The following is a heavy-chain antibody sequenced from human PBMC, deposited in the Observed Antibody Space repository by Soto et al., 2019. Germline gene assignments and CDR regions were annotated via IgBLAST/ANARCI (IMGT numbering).Heavy chain of an antibody. Sequence: SETLSLTCAVYGGSFSGYYWSWIRQPPGKGLEWIGEINHSGSTNYNPSLKSRVTISVDTSKNQFSLKLSSVTAADTAVYYCARTRTDFSGSYLDGFDYWGQGTLVTVSS. CDR1: GGSFSGYY. D-gene: IGHD1-26*01. CDR3: ARTRTDFSGSYLDGFDY. V-gene: IGHV4-34*01. CDR2: INHSGST. J-gene: IGHJ4*02.